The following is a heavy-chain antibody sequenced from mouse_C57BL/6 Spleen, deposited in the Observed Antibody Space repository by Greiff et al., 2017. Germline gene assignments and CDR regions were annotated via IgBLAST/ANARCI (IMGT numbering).Heavy chain of an antibody. CDR2: ISYDGSN. V-gene: IGHV3-6*01. CDR1: GYSITSGYY. J-gene: IGHJ1*03. Sequence: EVKLMESGPGLVKPSQSLSLTCSVTGYSITSGYYWNWIRQFPGNKLEWMGYISYDGSNNYNPSLKNRISITRYTSKNQFFLKLNSVTTEDTATYYCARITTVVADWYFDVWGTGTTVTVSS. CDR3: ARITTVVADWYFDV. D-gene: IGHD1-1*01.